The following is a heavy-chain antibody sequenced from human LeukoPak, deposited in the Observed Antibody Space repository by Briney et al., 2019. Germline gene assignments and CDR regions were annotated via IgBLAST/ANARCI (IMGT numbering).Heavy chain of an antibody. CDR1: GYTFTSYD. Sequence: ASVKVSCKASGYTFTSYDINWVRQATGQGLEWMGWMNPNSGNTGYAQKFQGRVTMTRNTSISTAYMELSSLRSEDTAVYYCAKIAVAGTGYYYYYMDVWGKGTTVTASS. J-gene: IGHJ6*03. V-gene: IGHV1-8*01. D-gene: IGHD6-19*01. CDR3: AKIAVAGTGYYYYYMDV. CDR2: MNPNSGNT.